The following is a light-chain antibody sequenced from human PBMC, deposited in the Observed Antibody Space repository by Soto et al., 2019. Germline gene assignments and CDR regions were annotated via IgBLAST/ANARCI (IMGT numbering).Light chain of an antibody. CDR3: QQYNNWPPST. J-gene: IGKJ3*01. CDR2: GAS. Sequence: EIVMTQSPATLSVSPGERATLSCRASQSVSSNLAWYQQKPGQAPRLLIYGASTRATGIPARFSGSGSGTEFTLTISSLQSEDFAVYYCQQYNNWPPSTFGPWTKVDIK. CDR1: QSVSSN. V-gene: IGKV3-15*01.